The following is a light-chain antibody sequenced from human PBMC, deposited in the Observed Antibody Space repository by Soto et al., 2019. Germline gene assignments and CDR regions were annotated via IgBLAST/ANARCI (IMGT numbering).Light chain of an antibody. J-gene: IGKJ1*01. CDR3: HQFGSSPQT. CDR2: GPS. Sequence: EIVLTQSPGTLSLSPGERATLSCRASQNVNSNHIAWYQQKPGQAPRLLIYGPSSRATGIPERFSGSGSGTGFTLTISRLEPEDFAVYFCHQFGSSPQTFGHGTKVEIK. CDR1: QNVNSNH. V-gene: IGKV3-20*01.